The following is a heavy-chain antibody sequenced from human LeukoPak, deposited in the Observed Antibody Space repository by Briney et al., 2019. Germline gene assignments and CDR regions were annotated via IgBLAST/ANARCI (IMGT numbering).Heavy chain of an antibody. CDR2: ISSSSYTI. Sequence: GGSLVLSCAAAGFSFIDYYMSWIRQAPGKGLEWVSYISSSSYTIYYAGSGKGRFTISRDHAKNSLYLQMNSLRAEDTAVYYCAELGINMSGGVWGKGTTVTLSS. CDR3: AELGINMSGGV. CDR1: GFSFIDYY. V-gene: IGHV3-11*04. D-gene: IGHD3-10*02. J-gene: IGHJ6*04.